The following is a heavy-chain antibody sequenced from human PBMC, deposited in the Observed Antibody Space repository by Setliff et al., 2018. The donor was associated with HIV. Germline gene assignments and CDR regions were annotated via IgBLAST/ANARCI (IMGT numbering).Heavy chain of an antibody. CDR1: GYKFTDYH. V-gene: IGHV1-2*02. Sequence: ASVKVSCKTSGYKFTDYHVHWVRQAPGQGLEWMGWINRNSGGTNYAQKFQGRVTMTRDTSISTAYMELSRLRSDDTAVCYCAGGHEVLGASWSVWYYWGQGTLVTVSS. J-gene: IGHJ4*02. D-gene: IGHD3-3*01. CDR3: AGGHEVLGASWSVWYY. CDR2: INRNSGGT.